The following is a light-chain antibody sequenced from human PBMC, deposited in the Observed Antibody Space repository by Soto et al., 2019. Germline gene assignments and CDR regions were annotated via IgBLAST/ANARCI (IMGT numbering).Light chain of an antibody. Sequence: QSVLTQSPSASASLGASVKLTCTLSSGHSSYAIAWHQQQPEKGPRYLLKLDSDGSHSKGDGIPDRFSGSSSGAERYLTISGLQSEDEADYYCQTLGTGIDGVFGGGTQLTVL. CDR3: QTLGTGIDGV. CDR1: SGHSSYA. CDR2: LDSDGSH. V-gene: IGLV4-69*01. J-gene: IGLJ2*01.